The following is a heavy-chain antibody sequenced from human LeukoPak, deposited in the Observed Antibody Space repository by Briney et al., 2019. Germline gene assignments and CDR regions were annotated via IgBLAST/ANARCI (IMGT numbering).Heavy chain of an antibody. J-gene: IGHJ4*02. Sequence: GGSLRLSCAASGFTFSDYYMSWIRQAPGKGLEWVSYISSSGSTIYYADSVKGRFTISRDNAKNSLYLQMNSLRAEDTAVYYCASHPRIAVVERWGQGTLVTVSS. CDR1: GFTFSDYY. V-gene: IGHV3-11*04. CDR2: ISSSGSTI. CDR3: ASHPRIAVVER. D-gene: IGHD3-22*01.